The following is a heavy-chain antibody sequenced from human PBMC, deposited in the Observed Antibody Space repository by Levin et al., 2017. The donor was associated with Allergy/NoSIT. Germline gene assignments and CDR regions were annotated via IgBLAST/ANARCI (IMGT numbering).Heavy chain of an antibody. Sequence: GESLKISCAASGFTFSSYAMSWVRQAPGKGLEWVSAISGSGGSTYYADSVKGRFTISRDNSKNTLYLQMNSLRAEDTAVYYCAKDGLAVVTPVFPDYWGQGTLVTVSS. CDR2: ISGSGGST. CDR1: GFTFSSYA. D-gene: IGHD4-23*01. CDR3: AKDGLAVVTPVFPDY. V-gene: IGHV3-23*01. J-gene: IGHJ4*02.